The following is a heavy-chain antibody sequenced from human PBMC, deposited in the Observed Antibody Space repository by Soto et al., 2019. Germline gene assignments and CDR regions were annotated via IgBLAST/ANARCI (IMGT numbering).Heavy chain of an antibody. J-gene: IGHJ4*02. CDR1: GGSMSSNY. Sequence: TLSLTCTVSGGSMSSNYWTWIRQSPGKGLEWIGYIYYTGSTKYNPSLQSRVTISLDTSKNQFSLRLTSVTSADTAVYYCTRGGSYGDFFDYWAQAAQVTGSS. V-gene: IGHV4-59*01. D-gene: IGHD4-17*01. CDR2: IYYTGST. CDR3: TRGGSYGDFFDY.